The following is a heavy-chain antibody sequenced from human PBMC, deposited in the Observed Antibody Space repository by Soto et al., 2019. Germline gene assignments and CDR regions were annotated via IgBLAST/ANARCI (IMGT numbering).Heavy chain of an antibody. D-gene: IGHD6-19*01. V-gene: IGHV3-30-3*01. J-gene: IGHJ4*02. Sequence: GGSLRLSCAASGFTFSSYAMHWVRQAPGKGLEWVAVISYDGSNKYYADSVKGRFTISRDNSKNTLYRQMNSLRAEDTAVYYCASSSIAVAGPFDYWGQGTLVTVSS. CDR3: ASSSIAVAGPFDY. CDR2: ISYDGSNK. CDR1: GFTFSSYA.